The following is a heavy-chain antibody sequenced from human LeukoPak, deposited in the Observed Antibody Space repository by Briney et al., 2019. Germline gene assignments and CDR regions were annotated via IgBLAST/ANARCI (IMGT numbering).Heavy chain of an antibody. D-gene: IGHD3-10*01. CDR1: GFTFSSYA. CDR3: AKPHYYGSGSYYGY. V-gene: IGHV3-23*01. Sequence: GGSLRLSCAASGFTFSSYAMSWVRQAPGKGLEGVSAISGSGGSTYYADSVKGRFTISRDNSKNTLYLQMNGLRAEDTAVYYCAKPHYYGSGSYYGYWGQGTLVTVYS. CDR2: ISGSGGST. J-gene: IGHJ4*02.